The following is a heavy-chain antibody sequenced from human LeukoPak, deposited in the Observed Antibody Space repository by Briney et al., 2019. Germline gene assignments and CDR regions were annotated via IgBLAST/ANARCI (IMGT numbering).Heavy chain of an antibody. CDR2: IYSGGST. CDR1: GFTVSSNY. J-gene: IGHJ4*02. CDR3: ARDSGYYFDY. V-gene: IGHV3-53*01. Sequence: GGSLRLSCAASGFTVSSNYMSWVRQAPGKGLEWVSVIYSGGSTYYADSVKGRLTISRDNSKNTPYLPMNSLRAKDTAVYYCARDSGYYFDYWGQGTLVTVSS. D-gene: IGHD1-1*01.